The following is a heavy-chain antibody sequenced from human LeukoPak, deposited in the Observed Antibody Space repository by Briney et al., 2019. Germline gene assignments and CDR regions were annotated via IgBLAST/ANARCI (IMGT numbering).Heavy chain of an antibody. V-gene: IGHV1-18*04. D-gene: IGHD4-17*01. CDR1: GYTFTSYG. J-gene: IGHJ4*02. Sequence: ASVKVSCKASGYTFTSYGISWVRQAPGQGLEWMGWISAYNGNTNYAQKLQGRVTMTTDTSTSTAYMELRSLRSDDTAVYYCARNDYGDYVLYFDYWGQGTLVTVPS. CDR3: ARNDYGDYVLYFDY. CDR2: ISAYNGNT.